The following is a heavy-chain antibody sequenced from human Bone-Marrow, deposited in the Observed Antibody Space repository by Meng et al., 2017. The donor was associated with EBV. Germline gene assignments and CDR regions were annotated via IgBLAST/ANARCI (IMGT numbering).Heavy chain of an antibody. Sequence: WVAGLLKPPETLTPPCDCYGGAFSGYDWSWIRRPPGKGLEWIGEINHSGSTNYNPSLKSRVTISVDTSKNQFSLKLSSVTAADTAVHYCARSTAVAAPPITMIPTTGWFDPWGQGTLVTVSS. J-gene: IGHJ5*02. CDR1: GGAFSGYD. CDR2: INHSGST. V-gene: IGHV4-34*01. D-gene: IGHD3-22*01. CDR3: ARSTAVAAPPITMIPTTGWFDP.